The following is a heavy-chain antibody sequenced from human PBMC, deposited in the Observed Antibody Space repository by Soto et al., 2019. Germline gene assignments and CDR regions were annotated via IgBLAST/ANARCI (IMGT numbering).Heavy chain of an antibody. Sequence: SETLSLTCTVSGGSISSYYWSWIRQPPGKGLEWIGYIYYSGSTNYNPSLKSRVTISVDTSKNQFSLKLSSVTAADTAVYYCAGTTVVTPYWCDPWGQGTLVNVSS. J-gene: IGHJ5*02. CDR3: AGTTVVTPYWCDP. CDR2: IYYSGST. D-gene: IGHD4-17*01. CDR1: GGSISSYY. V-gene: IGHV4-59*01.